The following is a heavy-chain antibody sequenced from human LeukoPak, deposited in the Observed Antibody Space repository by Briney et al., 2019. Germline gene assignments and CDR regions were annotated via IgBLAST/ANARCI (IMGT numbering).Heavy chain of an antibody. CDR3: AKRGSGEDY. D-gene: IGHD6-19*01. Sequence: GGSLRLSCAASGFTFSSYAMHWVRQAPGKGLDWVSTISPSDSSTYYADSVKGRFTISRDNSKNTLYLQMNSLRAEDTAVYYCAKRGSGEDYWGQGTLVTVSS. CDR2: ISPSDSST. J-gene: IGHJ4*02. CDR1: GFTFSSYA. V-gene: IGHV3-23*01.